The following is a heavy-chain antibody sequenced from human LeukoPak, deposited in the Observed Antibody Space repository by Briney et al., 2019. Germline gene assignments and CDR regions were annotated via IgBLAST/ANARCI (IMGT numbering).Heavy chain of an antibody. CDR3: ARLLDNDISGDPDTFDV. CDR1: GGSLSGQY. CDR2: VSYTGRT. D-gene: IGHD3-22*01. V-gene: IGHV4-59*11. J-gene: IGHJ3*01. Sequence: PSQTLSLTCTVSGGSLSGQYWSWIKQPPGKRMEWIGYVSYTGRTKNNTTPQSRVTISIDTSKSQLSLKLTSVASADTAVYSCARLLDNDISGDPDTFDVWGQGTTVIVSS.